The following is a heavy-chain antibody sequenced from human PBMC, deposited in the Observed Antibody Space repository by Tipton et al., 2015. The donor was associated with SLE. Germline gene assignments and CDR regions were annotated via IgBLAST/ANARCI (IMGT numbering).Heavy chain of an antibody. CDR3: AREPEQSLFDY. V-gene: IGHV4-59*01. J-gene: IGHJ4*02. Sequence: TLSLTCTVSGGSISSYYWSWIRQPPGKGLEWIGYIYYSGSTNYNPSLKSRVTISVDTSKNQFSLKLSSVTAADTAVYYCAREPEQSLFDYWGQGTLVTVSS. CDR2: IYYSGST. CDR1: GGSISSYY. D-gene: IGHD6-19*01.